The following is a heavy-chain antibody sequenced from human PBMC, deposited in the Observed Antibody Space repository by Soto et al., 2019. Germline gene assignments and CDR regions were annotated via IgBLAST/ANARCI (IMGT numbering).Heavy chain of an antibody. V-gene: IGHV3-7*03. D-gene: IGHD3-10*01. J-gene: IGHJ4*02. Sequence: GGSLRLSCAASGFTFSSYSMNWVRQAPGKGLEWVANIKQDGSEKYYVDSVKGRFSISIDNDKNSLYLKMNSLRAEDTAVYYCVVPGVTNAXWGQGTLVTVSX. CDR2: IKQDGSEK. CDR3: VVPGVTNAX. CDR1: GFTFSSYS.